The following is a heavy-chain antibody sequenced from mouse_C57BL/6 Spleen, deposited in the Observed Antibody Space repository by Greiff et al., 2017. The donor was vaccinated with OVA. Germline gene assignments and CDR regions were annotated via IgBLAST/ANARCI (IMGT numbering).Heavy chain of an antibody. CDR2: IDPNSGGT. Sequence: QVQLQQPGAELVKPGASVKLSCKASGYTFTSYWMHWVKQRPGRGLEWIGRIDPNSGGTKYNEKFKSKATLTVDKPSSTAYMQLSSLTSEDSAVYYCARSYLYGSSPYGGFAYWGQGTLVTVSA. D-gene: IGHD1-1*01. V-gene: IGHV1-72*01. J-gene: IGHJ3*01. CDR3: ARSYLYGSSPYGGFAY. CDR1: GYTFTSYW.